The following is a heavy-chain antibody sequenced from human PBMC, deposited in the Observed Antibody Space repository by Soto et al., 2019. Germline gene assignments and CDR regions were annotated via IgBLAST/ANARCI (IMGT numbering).Heavy chain of an antibody. CDR3: ARDRSYSLDV. Sequence: EVQLVESGGGLLQPGGSLRLSCAVSGSTFSKDCMHWVRQAPGKGLVWVSHINSDGSSTNYADFVKGRFTIARDNAKNTVYLQMNSLIAEDTAVYYCARDRSYSLDVWGQGTTVTVSS. CDR1: GSTFSKDC. J-gene: IGHJ6*02. V-gene: IGHV3-74*01. CDR2: INSDGSST.